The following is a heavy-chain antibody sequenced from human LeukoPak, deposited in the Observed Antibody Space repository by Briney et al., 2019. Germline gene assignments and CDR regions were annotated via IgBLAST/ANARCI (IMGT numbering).Heavy chain of an antibody. CDR1: GGSFSGYY. J-gene: IGHJ4*02. CDR2: INHSGST. V-gene: IGHV4-34*01. D-gene: IGHD6-19*01. Sequence: PSETLSLTCAVYGGSFSGYYWSWIRQPPGKGLEWIGEINHSGSTNYNPSLKSRVTISVDTSKNQFSLKLSSVTAADTAVYYCVMNGGTTLAVAGPFDYWGQGTLVTVSS. CDR3: VMNGGTTLAVAGPFDY.